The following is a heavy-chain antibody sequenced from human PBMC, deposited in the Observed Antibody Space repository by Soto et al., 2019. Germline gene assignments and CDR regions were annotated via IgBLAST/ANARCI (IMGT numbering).Heavy chain of an antibody. CDR2: IYYSGST. CDR1: GGSISSSSYY. CDR3: ARRDGGTTGDAFDI. V-gene: IGHV4-39*01. Sequence: QLQLQESGPGLVKPSETLSLTCTVSGGSISSSSYYWGWIRQPPGKGLEWIGSIYYSGSTYYNPSLKSRVTISVDTSKNQFSLKLSSVTAADTAVYYCARRDGGTTGDAFDIWGQGTMVTVSS. D-gene: IGHD1-7*01. J-gene: IGHJ3*02.